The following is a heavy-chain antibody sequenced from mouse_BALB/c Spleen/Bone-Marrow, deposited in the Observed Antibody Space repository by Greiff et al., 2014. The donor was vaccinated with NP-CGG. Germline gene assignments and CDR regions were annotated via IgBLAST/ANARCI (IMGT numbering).Heavy chain of an antibody. CDR3: TRSGYYGYGWYFDD. J-gene: IGHJ1*01. V-gene: IGHV1S81*02. CDR2: INPSNDTP. Sequence: QVQLQQPGAELVKPGASVKLSCRVSGYTFTNYFVYWVKQRPGQGLEWIGEINPSNDTPNFNEKFKSKATLTVDKSSSTAYMQLSSLTSEDSAVYYCTRSGYYGYGWYFDDWGAGTTVTVSS. D-gene: IGHD1-2*01. CDR1: GYTFTNYF.